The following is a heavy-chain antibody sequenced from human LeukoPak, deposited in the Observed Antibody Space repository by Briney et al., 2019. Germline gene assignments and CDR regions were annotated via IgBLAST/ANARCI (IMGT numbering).Heavy chain of an antibody. J-gene: IGHJ4*02. D-gene: IGHD1-26*01. Sequence: GGSLRLSCASSGFTFNKYAMSWVRQAPGKGLEWVSAISGSGLSTYYADSMKGRFTISRDNSKNTLYLQMNSLRAEDTAVYYCARAVRVGADYWGQGTLVTVSS. CDR3: ARAVRVGADY. CDR2: ISGSGLST. V-gene: IGHV3-23*01. CDR1: GFTFNKYA.